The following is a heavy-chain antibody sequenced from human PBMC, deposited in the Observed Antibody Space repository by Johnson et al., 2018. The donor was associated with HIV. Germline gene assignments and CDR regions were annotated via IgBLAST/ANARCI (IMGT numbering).Heavy chain of an antibody. J-gene: IGHJ3*02. CDR2: ISYDGDNE. V-gene: IGHV3-30*18. CDR1: GFTFSNYG. Sequence: QVQLVESGGGVVQPGRSLRLSCSASGFTFSNYGMQWVRQAPGKGLEWVAVISYDGDNEYYADSVKGRFTISRDNSKNTLYLQVNSLRPEDTAVYYCGKNNQVWGLLPVDAFDIWGQGTLITVSS. CDR3: GKNNQVWGLLPVDAFDI. D-gene: IGHD1-26*01.